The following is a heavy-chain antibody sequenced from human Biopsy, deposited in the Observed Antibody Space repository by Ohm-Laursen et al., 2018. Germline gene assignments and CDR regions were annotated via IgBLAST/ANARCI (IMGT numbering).Heavy chain of an antibody. Sequence: ASETASCKVSGYTFTGQYLDWVRHVPGQGLEWMGWINPHSGTTKFAQDFQGRATMTRDTSITTAYMKLRRLRSDDTAVYYCAKGQDLRGGAEYFHHWGQGALVTVSS. V-gene: IGHV1-2*02. CDR2: INPHSGTT. CDR1: GYTFTGQY. CDR3: AKGQDLRGGAEYFHH. D-gene: IGHD2-15*01. J-gene: IGHJ1*01.